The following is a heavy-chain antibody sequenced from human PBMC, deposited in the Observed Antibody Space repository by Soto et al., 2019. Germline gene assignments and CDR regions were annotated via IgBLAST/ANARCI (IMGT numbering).Heavy chain of an antibody. CDR3: ARAFFDFWSGYQESPGYYYYGMDV. Sequence: EVQLLESGGGLVQPGGSLRLSCAASGFTFSSYAMSWVRQAPGKGLEWVSAISRSGGTIYYADSVKGRFTISRDNAKNSLYLQMNSLRAEDTAVYYCARAFFDFWSGYQESPGYYYYGMDVWGQGTTVTVSS. V-gene: IGHV3-23*01. D-gene: IGHD3-3*01. CDR1: GFTFSSYA. J-gene: IGHJ6*02. CDR2: ISRSGGTI.